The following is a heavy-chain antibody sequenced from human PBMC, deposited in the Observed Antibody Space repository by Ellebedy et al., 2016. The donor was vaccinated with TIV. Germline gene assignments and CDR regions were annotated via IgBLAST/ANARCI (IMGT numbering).Heavy chain of an antibody. J-gene: IGHJ4*02. V-gene: IGHV3-21*01. CDR1: GFIFDDYT. CDR2: ISSSSTYI. CDR3: ARREGVRGEDY. Sequence: PGGSLRLFCAASGFIFDDYTIHWVRQAPGKGLEWVSSISSSSTYIYYADSVKGRFTISRDNAKNSLYLQMNNLRAEDTAVYYCARREGVRGEDYWGQGTLVTVSS. D-gene: IGHD3-10*01.